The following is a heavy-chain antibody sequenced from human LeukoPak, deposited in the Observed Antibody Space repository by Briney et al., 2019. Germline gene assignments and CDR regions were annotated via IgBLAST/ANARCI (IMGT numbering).Heavy chain of an antibody. CDR1: GFTFSSYS. J-gene: IGHJ4*02. CDR3: ARSGGSGSYDY. Sequence: PGGSLRLSCAASGFTFSSYSMNWVRQAPGKGLEWVSSISSRSSYIYYADSVKGRFSISRDNAKNSLYLQMNSLRAEDTAVYFCARSGGSGSYDYWGQGTLVTVSS. CDR2: ISSRSSYI. V-gene: IGHV3-21*01. D-gene: IGHD3-10*01.